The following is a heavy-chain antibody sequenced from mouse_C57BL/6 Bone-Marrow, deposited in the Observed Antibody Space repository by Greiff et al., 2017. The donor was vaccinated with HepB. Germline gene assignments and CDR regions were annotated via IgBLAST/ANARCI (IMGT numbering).Heavy chain of an antibody. CDR1: GYSITSGYY. CDR3: ASYSNYDY. V-gene: IGHV3-6*01. J-gene: IGHJ2*01. D-gene: IGHD2-5*01. Sequence: EVKLQESGPGLVKPSQSLSLTCSVTGYSITSGYYWNWIRQFPGNKLEWMGYISYDGSNNYNPSLKNRISITRDTSKNQLFLKLNSVTTEDTATYYCASYSNYDYWGQGTTLTVSS. CDR2: ISYDGSN.